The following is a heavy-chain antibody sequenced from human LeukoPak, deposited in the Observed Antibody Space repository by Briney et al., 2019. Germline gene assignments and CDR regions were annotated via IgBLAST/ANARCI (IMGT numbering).Heavy chain of an antibody. J-gene: IGHJ4*02. CDR3: AGIGYCSSPSWPRLPGVDY. D-gene: IGHD2-2*01. CDR1: GGSFSGYY. Sequence: PSETLSLTCAVYGGSFSGYYWSWIRQPPGKGLEWIGEINHSGSTNYNPSLKSRVTISVDTSKNQFSLKLSSVTAADTAVYYGAGIGYCSSPSWPRLPGVDYWGQGTLVTVSS. CDR2: INHSGST. V-gene: IGHV4-34*01.